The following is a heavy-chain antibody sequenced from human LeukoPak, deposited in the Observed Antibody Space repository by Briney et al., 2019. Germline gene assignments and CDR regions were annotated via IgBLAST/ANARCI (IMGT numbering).Heavy chain of an antibody. D-gene: IGHD5-18*01. CDR3: AKNAHYQGYGYGGIDY. CDR2: ISYDGSDK. CDR1: GFTFSIYG. Sequence: GGSLRLSCAASGFTFSIYGMHWVRQAPGKGLEWVAVISYDGSDKYSADSVKGRFTISRDNSKNTLYLQMNSLRAEDTAVYYCAKNAHYQGYGYGGIDYWGQGTLVTVSS. V-gene: IGHV3-30*18. J-gene: IGHJ4*02.